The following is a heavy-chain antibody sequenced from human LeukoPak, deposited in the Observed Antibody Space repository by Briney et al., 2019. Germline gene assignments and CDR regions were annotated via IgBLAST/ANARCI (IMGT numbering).Heavy chain of an antibody. V-gene: IGHV3-48*04. CDR2: ISSDGGTK. Sequence: GGSLRLSCAASGFTFSGSAMHWVRQAPGKGLEWVSFISSDGGTKDYADSVKGRFTISRDNAKNSVYLQMNSLRAEDTAVYYCGLRFDYWGQGALVTVSS. CDR3: GLRFDY. CDR1: GFTFSGSA. D-gene: IGHD3-16*01. J-gene: IGHJ4*02.